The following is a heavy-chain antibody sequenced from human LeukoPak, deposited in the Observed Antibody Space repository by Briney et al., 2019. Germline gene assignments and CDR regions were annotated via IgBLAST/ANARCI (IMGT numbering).Heavy chain of an antibody. CDR3: ARVRDGYNDAYDI. Sequence: ASVKVSCKASGYTFTSYDINWVRQATGQGLEWMGIVNPSGDSTNCAQNFQGRVTMTGDTSTSTVYMELSSLRSEDTAVYYCARVRDGYNDAYDIWGQGTMVTVPS. CDR2: VNPSGDST. CDR1: GYTFTSYD. V-gene: IGHV1-46*01. D-gene: IGHD5-24*01. J-gene: IGHJ3*02.